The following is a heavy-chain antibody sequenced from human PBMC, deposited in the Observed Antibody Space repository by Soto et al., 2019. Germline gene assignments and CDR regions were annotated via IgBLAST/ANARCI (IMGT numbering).Heavy chain of an antibody. J-gene: IGHJ6*02. CDR1: GYSFGDYY. CDR3: VRVGRMTGYWGGRDV. V-gene: IGHV1-2*04. Sequence: QEHLVQSGAEVKKPGASVKVSCKASGYSFGDYYVHWVRQAPGQGLEWMGWIDPNSGGTNYAQKFRGWVTLTRDTSISSAYMELNRLKSDATAVYYCVRVGRMTGYWGGRDVWGQGTTVIVS. D-gene: IGHD7-27*01. CDR2: IDPNSGGT.